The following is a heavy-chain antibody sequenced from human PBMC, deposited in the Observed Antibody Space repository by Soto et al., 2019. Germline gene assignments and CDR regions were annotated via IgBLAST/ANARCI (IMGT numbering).Heavy chain of an antibody. Sequence: ASVKVSCKASGGTFSSYAISWVRQAPGQGLEWMGGIIPIFGTANYAQKFQGRVTITADKSTSTAYMELSSLRSEDTAVYYCARVGPDSGRSDYYYGMDVWGQGTTVTVSS. J-gene: IGHJ6*02. CDR3: ARVGPDSGRSDYYYGMDV. D-gene: IGHD1-26*01. CDR1: GGTFSSYA. V-gene: IGHV1-69*06. CDR2: IIPIFGTA.